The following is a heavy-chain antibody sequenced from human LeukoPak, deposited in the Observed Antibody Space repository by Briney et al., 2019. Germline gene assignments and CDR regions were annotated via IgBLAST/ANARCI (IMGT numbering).Heavy chain of an antibody. V-gene: IGHV1-69*04. CDR2: IIPILGIA. Sequence: SVKVSCKASGGTFSSYAISWVRQAPGQGLEWMGRIIPILGIANYAQKFQGRVTITADKSTSTAYMELSSLRSEDTAVYYCARVHDSSGHYVFDYWGQGTLVTVSS. CDR1: GGTFSSYA. D-gene: IGHD3-22*01. CDR3: ARVHDSSGHYVFDY. J-gene: IGHJ4*02.